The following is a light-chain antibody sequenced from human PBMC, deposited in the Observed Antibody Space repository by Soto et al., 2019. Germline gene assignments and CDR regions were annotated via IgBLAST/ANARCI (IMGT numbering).Light chain of an antibody. V-gene: IGLV2-14*01. Sequence: QSALTQPASVSGSPGQSITISCTGTNSDVGAYRFVFWYQQHPGKAPKLMIYEVSHRPSGISDRFSGSKSGNTASLTISGLQAEDEADYYCTSYTSTSHYVLGTGTKVTV. CDR2: EVS. CDR3: TSYTSTSHYV. J-gene: IGLJ1*01. CDR1: NSDVGAYRF.